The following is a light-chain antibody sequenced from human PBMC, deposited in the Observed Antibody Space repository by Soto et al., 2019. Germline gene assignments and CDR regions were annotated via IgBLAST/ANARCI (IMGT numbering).Light chain of an antibody. V-gene: IGKV3-11*01. J-gene: IGKJ5*01. CDR2: DAY. Sequence: EIVVTQSPATLSLSTGERATLSCRASQSVDTYLAWYQHKPGQAPRLLIYDAYNRATGIPARFSGSGSGTDFTLTISSLEPEDFAFYYCQQRSNWPPITFGQGTRLEIK. CDR3: QQRSNWPPIT. CDR1: QSVDTY.